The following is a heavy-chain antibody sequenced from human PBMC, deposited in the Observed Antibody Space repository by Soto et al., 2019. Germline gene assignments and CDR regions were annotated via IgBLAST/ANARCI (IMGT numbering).Heavy chain of an antibody. CDR3: ARVGYFDSDGFPRTYDY. CDR1: GYNFTAYA. CDR2: INGGNDKT. D-gene: IGHD3-22*01. Sequence: ASVKVSCKASGYNFTAYAIYWVRQAPRQRLEWLRWINGGNDKTGYSQRFQGRLSITKKTSATTAFMELSNLRSEDTAVYYCARVGYFDSDGFPRTYDYWGQGTLVTVSS. V-gene: IGHV1-3*01. J-gene: IGHJ4*02.